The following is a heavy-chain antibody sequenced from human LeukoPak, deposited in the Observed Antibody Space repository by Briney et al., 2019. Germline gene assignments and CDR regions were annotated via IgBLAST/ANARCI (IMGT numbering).Heavy chain of an antibody. CDR3: ARRGACSGSSYNLDY. V-gene: IGHV1-18*01. J-gene: IGHJ4*02. Sequence: ASVKVSCKASGYTFRSYGLSWVRQAPGQGLEWLGWISAYNGDTRYEQNFQGRVTLTTDTSTTTAYMELTNLRSDDTAVYYCARRGACSGSSYNLDYWGQGTLLTVSS. CDR1: GYTFRSYG. D-gene: IGHD2-15*01. CDR2: ISAYNGDT.